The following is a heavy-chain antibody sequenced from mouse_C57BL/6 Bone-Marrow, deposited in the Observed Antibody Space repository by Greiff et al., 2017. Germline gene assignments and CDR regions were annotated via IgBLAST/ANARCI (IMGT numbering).Heavy chain of an antibody. CDR1: GYTFTSYW. D-gene: IGHD1-1*01. J-gene: IGHJ3*01. CDR3: ARPHYYGSSWFAY. V-gene: IGHV1-55*01. CDR2: IYPGSGST. Sequence: QVQLQQPGAELVKPGASVKMSCKASGYTFTSYWITWVKQRPGQGLEWIGDIYPGSGSTNYNEKFKSKATLTVDTSSSTAYMQLSSLTSEDSAVYYCARPHYYGSSWFAYWAKGLWSLSLQ.